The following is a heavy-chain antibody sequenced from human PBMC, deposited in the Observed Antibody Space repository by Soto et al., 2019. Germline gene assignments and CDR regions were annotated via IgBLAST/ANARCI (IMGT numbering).Heavy chain of an antibody. D-gene: IGHD2-2*01. V-gene: IGHV3-23*01. CDR1: GFTFSSYA. J-gene: IGHJ6*03. CDR3: ASLYCSSTSCYGGDDYYYYMDV. Sequence: PGGSLRLSCAASGFTFSSYAMSWVRQAPGKGPEWVSAISGSGGSTYYADSVKGRFTISRDNSKNTLYLQMNSLRAEDTAVYYCASLYCSSTSCYGGDDYYYYMDVWGKGTTVTVSS. CDR2: ISGSGGST.